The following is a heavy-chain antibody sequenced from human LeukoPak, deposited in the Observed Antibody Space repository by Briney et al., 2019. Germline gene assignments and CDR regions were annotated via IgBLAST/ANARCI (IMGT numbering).Heavy chain of an antibody. D-gene: IGHD3-10*01. V-gene: IGHV4-30-2*01. J-gene: IGHJ5*02. CDR1: GGSISSGGYS. CDR2: IYHSGST. Sequence: SETLSLTCAVSGGSISSGGYSWSWIRQPPGKGLEWIGYIYHSGSTYYNPSLKSRVTISVDRSKNRFSLKLSSVTAADTAVYYCARARFAMVRGVSWFDPWGQGTLVTVSS. CDR3: ARARFAMVRGVSWFDP.